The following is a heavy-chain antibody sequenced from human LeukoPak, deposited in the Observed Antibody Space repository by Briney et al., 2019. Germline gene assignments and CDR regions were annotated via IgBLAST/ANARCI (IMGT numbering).Heavy chain of an antibody. V-gene: IGHV3-23*01. CDR2: ISGSGGSS. J-gene: IGHJ4*02. D-gene: IGHD2-21*01. CDR3: VKDKGTYCGGDCPPGDY. CDR1: GFTFSSYA. Sequence: PGGSLRLSCAASGFTFSSYAMSWVRQAPGKGLEWVSAISGSGGSSFYADSVKGRFTISRDNSKNTVYLQMNSLRPEDTAIYYCVKDKGTYCGGDCPPGDYWGQGTPVTVSS.